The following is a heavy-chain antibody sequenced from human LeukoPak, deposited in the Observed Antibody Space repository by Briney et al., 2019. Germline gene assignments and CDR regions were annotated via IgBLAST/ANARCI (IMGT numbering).Heavy chain of an antibody. V-gene: IGHV3-53*01. CDR3: AGRTGATPSGTFDI. CDR1: GFTVSSNY. Sequence: EPGGSLRLSCAASGFTVSSNYMSWVRQAPGKGLEWVSVIYSGGSTYYGDSVKGRFTISRDNAKNSLYLQMNRLRAEDTAVYYCAGRTGATPSGTFDIWGQGTMVTVSS. CDR2: IYSGGST. J-gene: IGHJ3*02. D-gene: IGHD1-1*01.